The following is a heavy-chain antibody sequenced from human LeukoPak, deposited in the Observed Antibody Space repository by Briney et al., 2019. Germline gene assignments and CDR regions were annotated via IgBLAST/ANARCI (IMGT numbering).Heavy chain of an antibody. D-gene: IGHD2-8*01. CDR1: GFTFSDYW. J-gene: IGHJ3*01. CDR3: ARDHNVADV. CDR2: LKQDGSIE. V-gene: IGHV3-7*01. Sequence: GGSLRLSCVASGFTFSDYWMTWDRQAPGKGLEWVANLKQDGSIEAYGDSVRGGFTISREKAKNSVYIQMNSLRVEDTAMYFCARDHNVADVWGRGTKVTVSS.